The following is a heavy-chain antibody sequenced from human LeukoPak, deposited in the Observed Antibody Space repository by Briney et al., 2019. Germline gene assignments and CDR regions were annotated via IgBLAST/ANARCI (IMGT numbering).Heavy chain of an antibody. CDR3: ARDTGSSSPYYYYGMDV. Sequence: GRSLRLSCAASGFTFSSYAMHWVRQAPGKGLEWVANMKQDGSEKYYVDSVKGRFTISRDNAKNSLYLQMNSLRAEDTAVYYCARDTGSSSPYYYYGMDVWGRGTTVTVSS. J-gene: IGHJ6*02. D-gene: IGHD6-6*01. CDR1: GFTFSSYA. CDR2: MKQDGSEK. V-gene: IGHV3-7*01.